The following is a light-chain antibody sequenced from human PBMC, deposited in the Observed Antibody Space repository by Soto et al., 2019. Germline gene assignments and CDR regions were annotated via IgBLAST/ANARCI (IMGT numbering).Light chain of an antibody. Sequence: QSVLTQPPSASGSPGQSVTISCTGTSSDIGGYDYVSWYQQHPGKAPKLIIYEVSKRPSGVPDRFSGSKSGNTASLTVSGLQAEDEADYYCSSYAGSNNLVFARGNKVTV. CDR3: SSYAGSNNLV. J-gene: IGLJ3*02. CDR1: SSDIGGYDY. CDR2: EVS. V-gene: IGLV2-8*01.